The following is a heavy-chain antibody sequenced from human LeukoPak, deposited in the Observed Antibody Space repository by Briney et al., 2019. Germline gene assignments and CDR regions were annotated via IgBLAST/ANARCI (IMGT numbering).Heavy chain of an antibody. CDR3: ARDWGYSNYPAYYYYGMDV. D-gene: IGHD4-11*01. V-gene: IGHV1-18*01. CDR1: GYTFTSYG. Sequence: ASVKVSCKASGYTFTSYGISWVRQAPGQGLEWMGWISAYNGNTNYAQKLQGRVTMTTDTSTSTAYMELRSLRPDDTAVYYCARDWGYSNYPAYYYYGMDVWGQGTTVTASS. J-gene: IGHJ6*02. CDR2: ISAYNGNT.